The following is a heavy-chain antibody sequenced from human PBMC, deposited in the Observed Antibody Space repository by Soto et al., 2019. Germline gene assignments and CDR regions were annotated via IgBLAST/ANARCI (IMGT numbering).Heavy chain of an antibody. V-gene: IGHV4-59*01. J-gene: IGHJ3*02. CDR1: GGSISSYY. Sequence: SETLSLTCTVSGGSISSYYWSWIRQPPGKGLEWIGYIYYSGSTNYNPSLKSRVTISVDTSKNQFSLKLSSVTAADTAVYYCARGGVRFLEWLERSKHDAFDIWGQGTMVTVSS. D-gene: IGHD3-3*01. CDR3: ARGGVRFLEWLERSKHDAFDI. CDR2: IYYSGST.